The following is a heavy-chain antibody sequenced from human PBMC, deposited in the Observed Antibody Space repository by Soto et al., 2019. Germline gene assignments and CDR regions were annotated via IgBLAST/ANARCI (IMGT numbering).Heavy chain of an antibody. CDR2: IKQDGSEK. CDR3: ARDGYSAGFDI. J-gene: IGHJ3*02. V-gene: IGHV3-7*01. D-gene: IGHD5-18*01. CDR1: GFTFSSYY. Sequence: EVQLVESGGGLVQPGGSLRLSCAASGFTFSSYYMSWVRQPPGKGLEWVANIKQDGSEKYYVDSVNGRFTISRDNAKNSLYLQMNSLRAEDTAVYYCARDGYSAGFDIWGQGTMVTVSS.